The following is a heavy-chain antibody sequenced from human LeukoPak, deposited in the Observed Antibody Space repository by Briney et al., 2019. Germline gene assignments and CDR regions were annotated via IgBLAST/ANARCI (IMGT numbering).Heavy chain of an antibody. J-gene: IGHJ4*01. V-gene: IGHV3-15*01. CDR3: STDSYDL. D-gene: IGHD3/OR15-3a*01. CDR1: GFTFSNAW. Sequence: PGGSLRLSCAASGFTFSNAWMTWVRQAPGKGLEWVGRILRKTDGGTTDYAAPVKGRFSISRDDPKNTLYLQMNSLKTEDTAVYYCSTDSYDLWGHGTLVLVSS. CDR2: ILRKTDGGTT.